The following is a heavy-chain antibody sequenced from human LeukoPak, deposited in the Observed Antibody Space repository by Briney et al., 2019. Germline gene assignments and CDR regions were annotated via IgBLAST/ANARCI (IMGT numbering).Heavy chain of an antibody. CDR1: GFTFDDYG. CDR3: ARGEIAVAGTLWLY. V-gene: IGHV3-20*04. J-gene: IGHJ4*02. CDR2: IKWNGVIT. D-gene: IGHD6-19*01. Sequence: GGSLRLSCAASGFTFDDYGMSWVRQAPGQGLEWISDIKWNGVITSYADSVKGRFTISRDNAKKYLYLQMNSLRAEDTALYYCARGEIAVAGTLWLYWGQGTRVTVSS.